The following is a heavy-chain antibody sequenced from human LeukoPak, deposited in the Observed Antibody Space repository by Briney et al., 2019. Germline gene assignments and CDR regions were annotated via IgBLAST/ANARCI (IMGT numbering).Heavy chain of an antibody. Sequence: GGSLRLSCAASGFTFSSYAMSWVRQAPGKGLEWVSAISGSGGSTYYADSVKGRFTISRDNTKKSLYLQMSGLRAEDPAVYYCARVYSSSWYSGYLYMDLWGKGTTVTVSS. CDR3: ARVYSSSWYSGYLYMDL. D-gene: IGHD6-13*01. CDR2: ISGSGGST. J-gene: IGHJ6*03. V-gene: IGHV3-23*01. CDR1: GFTFSSYA.